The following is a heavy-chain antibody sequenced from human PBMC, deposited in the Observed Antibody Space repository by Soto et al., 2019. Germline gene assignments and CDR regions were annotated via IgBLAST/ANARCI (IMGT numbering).Heavy chain of an antibody. Sequence: SETLSLTCTVSGGSISSYYWSWIRQPPGKGLEWIGYIYYSGSTNYNPSLKSRVTISVDTSKNQFSLKLSSVTAADTAVYYCARVTYDFWSGYSLYYFDYWGQGTRVTVSS. J-gene: IGHJ4*02. D-gene: IGHD3-3*01. CDR3: ARVTYDFWSGYSLYYFDY. CDR1: GGSISSYY. V-gene: IGHV4-59*01. CDR2: IYYSGST.